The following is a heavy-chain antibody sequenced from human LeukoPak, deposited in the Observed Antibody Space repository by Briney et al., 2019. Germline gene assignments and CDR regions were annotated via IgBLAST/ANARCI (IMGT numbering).Heavy chain of an antibody. CDR2: MNPNSGNT. V-gene: IGHV1-8*01. CDR1: GYTLTSYD. D-gene: IGHD5-12*01. Sequence: ASVKVSCKASGYTLTSYDINWVRQATGQGLEWMGWMNPNSGNTGYAQKFQGRVTMTRNTSISTAYMELSSLRSEDTAVYYCARVDIVATSYYYGMDVWGQGTTVTVSS. J-gene: IGHJ6*02. CDR3: ARVDIVATSYYYGMDV.